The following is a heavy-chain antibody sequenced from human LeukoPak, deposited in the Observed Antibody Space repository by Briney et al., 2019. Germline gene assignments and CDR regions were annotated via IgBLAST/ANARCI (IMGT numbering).Heavy chain of an antibody. J-gene: IGHJ4*02. CDR2: IYSGGST. V-gene: IGHV3-53*01. Sequence: GGSLRLSCAASGFTVSSNYMSWVRQAPGKGLEWVSVIYSGGSTYYADSVKGRFTISRDNSKNTLYLQMNSLRAEDTAVYYCAKGGQGYYDSSGYYNFDYWGQGTLVTVSS. CDR3: AKGGQGYYDSSGYYNFDY. CDR1: GFTVSSNY. D-gene: IGHD3-22*01.